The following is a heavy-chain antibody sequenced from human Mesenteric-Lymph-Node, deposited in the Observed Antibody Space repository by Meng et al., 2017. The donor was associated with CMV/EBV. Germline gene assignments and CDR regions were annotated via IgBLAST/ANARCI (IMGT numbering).Heavy chain of an antibody. CDR3: ARDRSSGLSYGTYYFYYGMDV. J-gene: IGHJ6*02. V-gene: IGHV3-33*01. Sequence: GESLKISCTTSGFTFASHAMHWVRQAPDKGLEWLAVIWRDGGSKFYKASVKGRFAISRDNSKSTLYLQMNDLRVEDTAVYYCARDRSSGLSYGTYYFYYGMDVWGQGATVTVSS. D-gene: IGHD3-22*01. CDR1: GFTFASHA. CDR2: IWRDGGSK.